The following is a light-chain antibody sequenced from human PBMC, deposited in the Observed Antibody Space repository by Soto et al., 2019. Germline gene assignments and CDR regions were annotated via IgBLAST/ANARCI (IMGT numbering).Light chain of an antibody. CDR1: QTVSITY. J-gene: IGKJ4*01. V-gene: IGKV3D-20*02. CDR3: QQRSNWPPLT. CDR2: GAS. Sequence: VLTQSPGTLSLSPGESATLSCRASQTVSITYLTWYQPKPGQAPRLLIFGASKRATGIPDRFSGSGPGTDFTLTISSLEPEDFAVYYCQQRSNWPPLTFGGGTKGDIK.